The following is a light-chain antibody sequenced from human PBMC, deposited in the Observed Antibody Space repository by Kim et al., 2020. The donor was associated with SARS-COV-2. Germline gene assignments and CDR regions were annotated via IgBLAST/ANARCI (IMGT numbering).Light chain of an antibody. V-gene: IGKV3-15*01. Sequence: VSPGERATLSCRASQSVSSNLAWYQQKPGQATRLLIYGASTRATGIPARFSGSGSGTEFTLTISSLQSEDFAVYYCQQYNNWPFTFGPGTKVDIK. J-gene: IGKJ3*01. CDR1: QSVSSN. CDR3: QQYNNWPFT. CDR2: GAS.